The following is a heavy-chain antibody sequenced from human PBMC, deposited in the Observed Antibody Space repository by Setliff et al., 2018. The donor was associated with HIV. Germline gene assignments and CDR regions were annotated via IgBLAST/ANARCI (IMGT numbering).Heavy chain of an antibody. Sequence: PSETLSLTCSVSGGSISRSSYYWGWIRQPPGKGLEWIGSINYRGNTYYNPSLKSRAAISVDTSKNQISLKLSSVTAADTAVYYCASLDGSESPYIYYYYMDVWGKGTAVTVSS. J-gene: IGHJ6*03. CDR2: INYRGNT. D-gene: IGHD3-10*01. V-gene: IGHV4-39*01. CDR1: GGSISRSSYY. CDR3: ASLDGSESPYIYYYYMDV.